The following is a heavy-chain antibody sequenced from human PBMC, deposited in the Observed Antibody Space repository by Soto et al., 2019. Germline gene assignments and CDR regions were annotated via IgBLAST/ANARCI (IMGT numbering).Heavy chain of an antibody. CDR2: IDPKNGAT. D-gene: IGHD1-1*01. CDR3: TRPRTTGSTRYGWFHP. V-gene: IGHV1-2*02. CDR1: GYPFSDYY. Sequence: ASVKVSCKASGYPFSDYYLHWVRLAPGQGLEWMGWIDPKNGATKFAQKFEGRVTLTRETSIMTVYMELSGLTSDDTAVYFCTRPRTTGSTRYGWFHPWGQGTRVTVSS. J-gene: IGHJ5*02.